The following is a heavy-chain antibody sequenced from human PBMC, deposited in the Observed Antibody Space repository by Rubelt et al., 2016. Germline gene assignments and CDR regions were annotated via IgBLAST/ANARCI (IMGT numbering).Heavy chain of an antibody. CDR1: GGSFSGYY. Sequence: QVQLQQWGAGLLKPSETLSLTCAVYGGSFSGYYWSWIRQPPGKGLEWIGAINHSGSTNYNPSLKSRVTISVDTSKNQFSLKLSSVTAADTAVYYCASHIDGYGYYWGQGTLVTVSS. D-gene: IGHD5-24*01. V-gene: IGHV4-34*01. CDR3: ASHIDGYGYY. CDR2: INHSGST. J-gene: IGHJ4*02.